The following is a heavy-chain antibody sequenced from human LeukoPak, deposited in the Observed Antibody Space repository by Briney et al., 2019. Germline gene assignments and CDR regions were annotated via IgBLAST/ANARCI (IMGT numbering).Heavy chain of an antibody. CDR3: ARSSSYAIDY. J-gene: IGHJ4*02. CDR2: ISGSGGST. D-gene: IGHD6-6*01. Sequence: GGSLRLSCAASGFTFSSYAMSWVRQAPGKGLEWVSAISGSGGSTYYPGSVKGRFTISRENAKNSLYLQMNSLRAEDTAVYYCARSSSYAIDYWGQGTLVTVSS. V-gene: IGHV3-23*01. CDR1: GFTFSSYA.